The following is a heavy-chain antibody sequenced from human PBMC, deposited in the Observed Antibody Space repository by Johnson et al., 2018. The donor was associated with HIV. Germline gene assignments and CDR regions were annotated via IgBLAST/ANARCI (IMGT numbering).Heavy chain of an antibody. CDR1: GFTFDDYA. D-gene: IGHD1-26*01. CDR3: ARGGGSYYRDAFDI. CDR2: ISWNSGSI. J-gene: IGHJ3*02. Sequence: VQLVESGGGLVQPGRSLRLSCAASGFTFDDYAMHWVRQAPGKGLEWVSGISWNSGSIGYANSVRGRFTISRDNAKNTLYLQMNSLRAEATAVYCCARGGGSYYRDAFDIWGQGTMVTVSS. V-gene: IGHV3-9*01.